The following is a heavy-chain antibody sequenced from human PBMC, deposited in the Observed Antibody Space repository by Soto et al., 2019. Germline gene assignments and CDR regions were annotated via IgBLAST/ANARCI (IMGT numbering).Heavy chain of an antibody. Sequence: EVQLVESGGGLVQPGGSLRLSCAASGFSFNTYWMIWARQAPGKGLEWVASIKEDGNEEFYVDSVRGRFTISRDNAKESLYLQMNSLRAEDTAIYYCARDGLSNGGFRRNDYWGQGTLVTVSS. V-gene: IGHV3-7*01. CDR2: IKEDGNEE. J-gene: IGHJ4*02. D-gene: IGHD2-8*01. CDR1: GFSFNTYW. CDR3: ARDGLSNGGFRRNDY.